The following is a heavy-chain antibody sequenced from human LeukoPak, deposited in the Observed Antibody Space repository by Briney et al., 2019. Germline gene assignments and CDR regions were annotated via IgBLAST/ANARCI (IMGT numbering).Heavy chain of an antibody. CDR2: IIPIFGTA. CDR1: GGTFSSYA. Sequence: AASVKVSCKASGGTFSSYAIRWVRQAPGQGLEWMGGIIPIFGTANYAQKFQGRVTITADESTSTAYMELSSLRSEDTAVYYCARSYPPYSSGWYFDYWGQGTLVTVSS. CDR3: ARSYPPYSSGWYFDY. D-gene: IGHD6-19*01. V-gene: IGHV1-69*13. J-gene: IGHJ4*02.